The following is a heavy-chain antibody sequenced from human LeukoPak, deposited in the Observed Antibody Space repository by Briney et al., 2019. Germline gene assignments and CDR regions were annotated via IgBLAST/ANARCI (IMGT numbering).Heavy chain of an antibody. CDR3: ARDDGVYSSGPYFQH. V-gene: IGHV4-59*02. Sequence: SETLSLTCTVSDDSVDTYYWSWIRQPPGKGLEWIGYIYYSGSTNYNPSLKSRVTISVDTSKNQFSLKLSSVTAADTAVYYCARDDGVYSSGPYFQHWGQGTLVTVSS. CDR2: IYYSGST. D-gene: IGHD6-19*01. CDR1: DDSVDTYY. J-gene: IGHJ1*01.